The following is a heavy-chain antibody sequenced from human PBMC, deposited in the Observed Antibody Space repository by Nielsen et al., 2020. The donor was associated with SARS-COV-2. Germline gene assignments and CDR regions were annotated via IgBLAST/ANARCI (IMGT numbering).Heavy chain of an antibody. CDR2: SNK. Sequence: SNKYYADSVKGRFTISRDNSKNTLYLQMNSLRAEDTAVYYCAREGSAEIAAAGLDYWGQGTLVTVSS. CDR3: AREGSAEIAAAGLDY. D-gene: IGHD6-13*01. J-gene: IGHJ4*02. V-gene: IGHV3-33*01.